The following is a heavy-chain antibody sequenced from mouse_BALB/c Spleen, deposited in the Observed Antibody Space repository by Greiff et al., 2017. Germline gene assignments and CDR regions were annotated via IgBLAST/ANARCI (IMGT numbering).Heavy chain of an antibody. CDR1: GYSITSGYY. V-gene: IGHV3-6*02. J-gene: IGHJ4*01. CDR2: ISYDGSN. CDR3: ARGGGYGYDDYAMDY. D-gene: IGHD2-2*01. Sequence: EVQLQQSGPGLVKPSQSLSLTCSVTGYSITSGYYWNWIRQFPGNKLEWMGYISYDGSNNYNPSLKNRIAITRDTSKNQFFLKLNSVTTEDTATYYCARGGGYGYDDYAMDYWGQGTSVTVSS.